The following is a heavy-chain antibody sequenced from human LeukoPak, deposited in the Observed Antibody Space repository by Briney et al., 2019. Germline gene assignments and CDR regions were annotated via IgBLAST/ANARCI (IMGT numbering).Heavy chain of an antibody. V-gene: IGHV3-15*01. Sequence: PGGSLRLSCAASGFTFDDYGMNWVRQAPGKGLEWVGRIKSKTDGGTTDYAAPVKGRFTISRDDSKNTLYLQMNSLKTEDTAVYYCTTWIHLWDAIDYWGQGTLVTVSS. CDR1: GFTFDDYG. J-gene: IGHJ4*02. CDR2: IKSKTDGGTT. D-gene: IGHD5-18*01. CDR3: TTWIHLWDAIDY.